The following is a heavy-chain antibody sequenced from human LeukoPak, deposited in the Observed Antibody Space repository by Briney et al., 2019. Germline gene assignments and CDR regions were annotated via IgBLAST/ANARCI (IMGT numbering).Heavy chain of an antibody. CDR2: ISSQWGGT. Sequence: TVKVSCKASRYTFTDYYTHWVRHTPEQGLEWLGWISSQWGGTRFAQNFQGRVSMTRDTSIRRVYMQLSGLLAEDTSVYYCARDDGHDLGVNLDFWGQGTLITVSS. J-gene: IGHJ4*02. V-gene: IGHV1-2*02. D-gene: IGHD2-8*01. CDR3: ARDDGHDLGVNLDF. CDR1: RYTFTDYY.